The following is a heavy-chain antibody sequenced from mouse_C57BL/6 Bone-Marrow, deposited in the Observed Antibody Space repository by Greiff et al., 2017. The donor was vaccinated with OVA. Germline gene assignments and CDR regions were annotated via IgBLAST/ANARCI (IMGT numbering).Heavy chain of an antibody. Sequence: EVHLVESGAELVRPGASVKLSCTASGFNIKDDYMHWVKQRPEQGLEWIGWIDPENGDTEYASKFQGKATITADTSSNTAYLQLSSLTSEDTAVYYCTTPAMDYWGQGTSVTVSS. CDR2: IDPENGDT. J-gene: IGHJ4*01. CDR3: TTPAMDY. CDR1: GFNIKDDY. V-gene: IGHV14-4*01.